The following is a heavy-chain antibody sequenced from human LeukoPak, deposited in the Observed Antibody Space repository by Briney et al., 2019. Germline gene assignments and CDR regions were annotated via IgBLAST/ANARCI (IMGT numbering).Heavy chain of an antibody. D-gene: IGHD3-10*01. J-gene: IGHJ3*02. CDR2: ISSDGSDK. CDR1: GFTFSPHA. Sequence: PGGSLRLSCAASGFTFSPHAMHWVRQAPGKGLKWVAVISSDGSDKYYAGSVQGRFTISRDNSKNTLYLQMNSLRPEDTAVYYCANHPSGRGEDAFDIWGQGTMVTVSS. V-gene: IGHV3-30-3*01. CDR3: ANHPSGRGEDAFDI.